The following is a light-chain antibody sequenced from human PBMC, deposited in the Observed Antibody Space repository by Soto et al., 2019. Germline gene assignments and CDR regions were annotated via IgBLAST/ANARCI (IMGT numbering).Light chain of an antibody. J-gene: IGLJ2*01. CDR2: AND. CDR3: AVWDDNLQGL. Sequence: QSVLTQPPSVSGTPGQRVTISCSGSRSNIGGNAVTWYQQVPGTAPKLLIYANDQRPSGVSYRFSGSKSGTSASLAISGLQYEDEAHYYCAVWDDNLQGLFGGGTQLTVL. V-gene: IGLV1-44*01. CDR1: RSNIGGNA.